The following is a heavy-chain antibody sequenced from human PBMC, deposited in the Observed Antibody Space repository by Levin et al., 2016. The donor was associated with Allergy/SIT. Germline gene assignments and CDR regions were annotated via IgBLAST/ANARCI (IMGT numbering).Heavy chain of an antibody. V-gene: IGHV3-11*01. Sequence: GGSLRLSCAASGFTFSDYYMTWIRQAPGKGLEWVSYISGSGSSIYYADSVKGRFTVSRDNAKNSLYVQMNSLRAEDTAVYYCARAAPVTGSSGVGDYWGQGTLVTVSS. CDR2: ISGSGSSI. CDR1: GFTFSDYY. J-gene: IGHJ4*02. CDR3: ARAAPVTGSSGVGDY. D-gene: IGHD6-19*01.